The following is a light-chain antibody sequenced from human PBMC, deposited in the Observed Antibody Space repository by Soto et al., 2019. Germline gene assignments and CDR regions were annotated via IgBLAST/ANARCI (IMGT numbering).Light chain of an antibody. CDR2: HAS. V-gene: IGKV1-27*01. CDR3: QNYYRAAFT. CDR1: QAIDNY. J-gene: IGKJ3*01. Sequence: DIQMTQFPSSLSASVGDRVTITCRASQAIDNYVAWYQQRPGKVPKLLIYHASTLQPGVPSRFSGSGSGTDCTLTISSLQPEDVATYYCQNYYRAAFTFGPGTRVDIK.